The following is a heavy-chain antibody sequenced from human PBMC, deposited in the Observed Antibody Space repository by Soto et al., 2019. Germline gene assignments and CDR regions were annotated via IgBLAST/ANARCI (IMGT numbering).Heavy chain of an antibody. Sequence: GGSLRLSCAASGFTFSNAWMSWVRQAPGKGLEWVGRIKSKTDGGTTDYAAPVKGRFTISRDDSKNTLYLQMNSLKTEDTAVYYCTISYVDRLGVLADAFDIWGQGKMVTVSS. CDR3: TISYVDRLGVLADAFDI. CDR1: GFTFSNAW. J-gene: IGHJ3*02. CDR2: IKSKTDGGTT. D-gene: IGHD3-10*02. V-gene: IGHV3-15*01.